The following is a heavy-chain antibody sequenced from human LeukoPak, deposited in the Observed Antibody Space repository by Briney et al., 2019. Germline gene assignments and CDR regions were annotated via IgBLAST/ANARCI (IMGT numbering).Heavy chain of an antibody. Sequence: PSQTLSLTCTVSGGSISSGGYYWSWIRQHPGKGLEWIGYIYTSGGTNYIPSLKGRVTISIDTSKNQFSLKLSSVTAADSAVYYCARLTRLSTSPDRYYLDYWGQGTLVTVSS. D-gene: IGHD6-6*01. CDR1: GGSISSGGYY. J-gene: IGHJ4*02. CDR3: ARLTRLSTSPDRYYLDY. CDR2: IYTSGGT. V-gene: IGHV4-61*09.